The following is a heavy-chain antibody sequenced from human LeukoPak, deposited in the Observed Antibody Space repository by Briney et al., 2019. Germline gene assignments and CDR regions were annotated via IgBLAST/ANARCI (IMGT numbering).Heavy chain of an antibody. V-gene: IGHV4-31*03. CDR2: IYYSGST. CDR3: ARFMVATGWFDP. CDR1: GGSISSGGYY. Sequence: PSETLSLTCTVSGGSISSGGYYWSWIRQHPGKGLEWIGYIYYSGSTYYNPSLKSRVIISVDTSKNQFSLKLSSVTAADTAVYYCARFMVATGWFDPWGQGTLVTVSS. D-gene: IGHD5-12*01. J-gene: IGHJ5*02.